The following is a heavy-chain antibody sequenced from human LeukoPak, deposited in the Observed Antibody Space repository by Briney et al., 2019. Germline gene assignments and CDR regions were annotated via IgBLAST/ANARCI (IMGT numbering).Heavy chain of an antibody. V-gene: IGHV3-21*01. J-gene: IGHJ4*02. CDR1: GFTFSSYS. CDR3: ARVQHGDYYDSSGYYYDY. D-gene: IGHD3-22*01. Sequence: GGSLRLSCAASGFTFSSYSMNWVRQAPGKGLEWVSSISSSSSYIYYAYSVKGRFTISRDNAKNSLYLQMNSLRAEDTAVYYCARVQHGDYYDSSGYYYDYWGQGTLVTVSS. CDR2: ISSSSSYI.